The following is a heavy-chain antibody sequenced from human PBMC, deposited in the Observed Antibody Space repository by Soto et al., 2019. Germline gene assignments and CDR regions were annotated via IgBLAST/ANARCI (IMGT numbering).Heavy chain of an antibody. CDR2: IKRDGSEK. Sequence: GGSLRLSCAAPGFPFNNYYMHWVRQAPGKGLEWVADIKRDGSEKYFAGSVKGRFTISRDDAKNSLYLQMNSLRAEDSAIYYCARGSGFLIDYWGQGTLVTVSS. V-gene: IGHV3-7*01. CDR1: GFPFNNYY. D-gene: IGHD6-19*01. J-gene: IGHJ4*02. CDR3: ARGSGFLIDY.